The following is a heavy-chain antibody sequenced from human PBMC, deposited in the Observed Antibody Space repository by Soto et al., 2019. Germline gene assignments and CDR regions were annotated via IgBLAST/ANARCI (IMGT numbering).Heavy chain of an antibody. Sequence: PGGSLRLSCATSGFTFGYFSISWVRQAPGRGLEWVGFIRSKDYGGTTEYAASVKGRFAISRDDSTGIAYLQMNSLKIEDTAVYYCTRDIPYFDSWGQGTLVTVSS. CDR3: TRDIPYFDS. CDR2: IRSKDYGGTT. V-gene: IGHV3-49*02. CDR1: GFTFGYFS. J-gene: IGHJ4*02.